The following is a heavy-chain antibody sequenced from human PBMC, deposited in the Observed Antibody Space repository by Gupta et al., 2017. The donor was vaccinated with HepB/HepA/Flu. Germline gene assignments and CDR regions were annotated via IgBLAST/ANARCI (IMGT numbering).Heavy chain of an antibody. Sequence: QVQLVQSGAEVKKPGASVKVSCKASGYPFTSHDTNWVRQATGQGLEWMGWMNPNSGNTGYAQKFQGRVTMTRNTSISTAYMELSSLRSEDTAVYYCARGDILTGYYEYGMDVWGQGTTVTVSS. CDR1: GYPFTSHD. J-gene: IGHJ6*02. CDR2: MNPNSGNT. D-gene: IGHD3-9*01. CDR3: ARGDILTGYYEYGMDV. V-gene: IGHV1-8*01.